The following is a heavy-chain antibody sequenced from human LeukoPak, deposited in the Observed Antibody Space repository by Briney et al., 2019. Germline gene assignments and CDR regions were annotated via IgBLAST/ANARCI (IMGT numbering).Heavy chain of an antibody. CDR3: ASSSSGWEQRAPFDY. CDR1: GYTFTSYY. V-gene: IGHV1-46*01. D-gene: IGHD6-19*01. J-gene: IGHJ4*02. Sequence: ASVKVSCKASGYTFTSYYMHWVRQAPGQGLEWMGIINPSSGSTSYAQNFQGRVTMTRDTSTSTVYMELSSLRSEDTAVYYCASSSSGWEQRAPFDYWGQGTPVTVSS. CDR2: INPSSGST.